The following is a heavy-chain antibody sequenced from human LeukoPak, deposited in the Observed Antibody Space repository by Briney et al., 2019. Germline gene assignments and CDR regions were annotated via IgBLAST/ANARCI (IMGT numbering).Heavy chain of an antibody. Sequence: AGGSLRLSCAASGFTFSSYAMHWVRQAPDKGLEWVAVISYDGSNKYYADSVKGRFTISRDNSKNTLYLQMDSLRAEDTAVYYCARGSLDAVAGTWGQGTLVTVSS. J-gene: IGHJ4*02. CDR3: ARGSLDAVAGT. D-gene: IGHD6-19*01. V-gene: IGHV3-30-3*01. CDR2: ISYDGSNK. CDR1: GFTFSSYA.